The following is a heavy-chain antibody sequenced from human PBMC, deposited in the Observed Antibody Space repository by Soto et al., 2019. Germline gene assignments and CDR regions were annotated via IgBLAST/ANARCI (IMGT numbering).Heavy chain of an antibody. CDR2: IDYDGTTT. J-gene: IGHJ4*02. V-gene: IGHV3-74*01. CDR3: AGGPRPSRAGTGAY. CDR1: GFAFDSYG. Sequence: PGGSLRLSCAASGFAFDSYGXXRVRQVPGEGTVWVSRIDYDGTTTTYADSVKGRFTISRDNAKNTLYLQMNSLRAEDTAVYYCAGGPRPSRAGTGAYWGQGTLVTVSS. D-gene: IGHD6-13*01.